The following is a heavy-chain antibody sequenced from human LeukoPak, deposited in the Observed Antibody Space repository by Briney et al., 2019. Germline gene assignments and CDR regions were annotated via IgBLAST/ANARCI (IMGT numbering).Heavy chain of an antibody. D-gene: IGHD2-15*01. CDR1: GGSISSSNW. CDR2: IYHSGST. V-gene: IGHV4-4*02. J-gene: IGHJ2*01. CDR3: ARGPELGYCSGGSCYNYWYFDL. Sequence: SETLSLTCAVSGGSISSSNWWSWVRQPPGKGLEWIGEIYHSGSTNYNPSLKGRVTISVDKSKNQFSLKLSSVTAADTAVYYCARGPELGYCSGGSCYNYWYFDLWGRGTLVTVSS.